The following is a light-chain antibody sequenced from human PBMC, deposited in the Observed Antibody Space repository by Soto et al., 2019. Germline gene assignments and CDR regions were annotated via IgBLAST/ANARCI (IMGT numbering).Light chain of an antibody. V-gene: IGKV3-15*01. Sequence: EIVMPQSPATLSVSPGERATLSCRAGQNIHANLAWYQQKPGQAPRLLFYGASTGATGLPARVSGSGSGKEVTLTINSLQAEDWAVDYGQQYYNWPRTFGQGTRLEIK. CDR2: GAS. J-gene: IGKJ5*01. CDR1: QNIHAN. CDR3: QQYYNWPRT.